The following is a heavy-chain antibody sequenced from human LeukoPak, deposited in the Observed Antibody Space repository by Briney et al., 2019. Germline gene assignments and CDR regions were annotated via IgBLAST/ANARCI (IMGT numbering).Heavy chain of an antibody. CDR2: IHYSGKT. J-gene: IGHJ4*02. CDR1: GGSISSYY. Sequence: SETLSLTCTVSGGSISSYYWSWIRQPAGKGLEWIGTIHYSGKTYYNPSLKSRITISIDTSKKQFALKLSSVTAADTAVYYCARDYGDHRVDYWGQGTLVTVSS. D-gene: IGHD4-17*01. CDR3: ARDYGDHRVDY. V-gene: IGHV4-59*12.